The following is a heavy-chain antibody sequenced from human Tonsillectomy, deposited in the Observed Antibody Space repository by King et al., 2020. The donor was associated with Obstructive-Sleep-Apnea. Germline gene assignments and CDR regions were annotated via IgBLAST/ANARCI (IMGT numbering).Heavy chain of an antibody. CDR3: AREGGPTTGYYYYGMDV. J-gene: IGHJ6*02. CDR1: GYTFTNHG. Sequence: VQLVESGAEVKKPGASVKVFCKAFGYTFTNHGISWVRPAPGPRLVGVGWSSAYNGNTNSAKKVQDRVKKTTDTSTSTAYMELRSLRSDDTAVYYCAREGGPTTGYYYYGMDVWGQGTTVTVSS. D-gene: IGHD1-26*01. V-gene: IGHV1-18*04. CDR2: SSAYNGNT.